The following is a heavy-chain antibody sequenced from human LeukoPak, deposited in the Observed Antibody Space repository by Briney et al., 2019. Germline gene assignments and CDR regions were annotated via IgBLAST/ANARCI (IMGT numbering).Heavy chain of an antibody. CDR2: ISDSGGRT. V-gene: IGHV3-23*01. Sequence: GGSLRLSCAASRFTFNSNAMSWVRQAPGKGLEWVSGISDSGGRTYYADSVKGRFTISRDNSKNTLYLQMNSLRVEDTAVYHCAKDQAYYGSGSRNDYWGQGTLVTVSS. J-gene: IGHJ4*02. D-gene: IGHD3-10*01. CDR1: RFTFNSNA. CDR3: AKDQAYYGSGSRNDY.